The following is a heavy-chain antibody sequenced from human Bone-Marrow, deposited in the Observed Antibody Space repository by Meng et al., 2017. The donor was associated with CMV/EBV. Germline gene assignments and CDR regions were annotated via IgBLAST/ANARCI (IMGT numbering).Heavy chain of an antibody. CDR3: ASPVGTISGYYYYYYGMDV. CDR2: IIPILGIA. CDR1: GGTFSSYA. Sequence: SVKVSCKASGGTFSSYAISWVRQAPGQGLEWMGGIIPILGIANYAQKFQGRVTITADKSTSTAYMELSSLRSEDTAVYYCASPVGTISGYYYYYYGMDVWGEATTVTVSS. V-gene: IGHV1-69*10. J-gene: IGHJ6*04. D-gene: IGHD3-3*01.